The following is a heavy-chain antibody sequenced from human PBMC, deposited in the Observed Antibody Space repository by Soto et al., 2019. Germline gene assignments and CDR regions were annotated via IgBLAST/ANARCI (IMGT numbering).Heavy chain of an antibody. CDR2: IYHSGST. CDR3: ARDRIVVVPGALDSYYYFMDV. J-gene: IGHJ6*03. CDR1: GGSMFSYY. V-gene: IGHV4-59*01. Sequence: QVQLQESGPGLVKPSETLSLTCSVSGGSMFSYYWSWIRQSPGKGLEWLGCIYHSGSTKYSPSLKSRVTMSVDTSKNQFSLKLSSVTAADTAVYYCARDRIVVVPGALDSYYYFMDVWGEGTTVTVSS. D-gene: IGHD2-2*01.